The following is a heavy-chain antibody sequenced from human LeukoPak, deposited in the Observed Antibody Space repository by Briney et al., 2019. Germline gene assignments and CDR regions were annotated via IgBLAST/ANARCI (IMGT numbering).Heavy chain of an antibody. J-gene: IGHJ4*02. CDR3: ARVDLRAAYFDY. V-gene: IGHV4-4*07. CDR2: IYSSGST. Sequence: PSETLSLTCTVSGGSISSYYWSWIRQPAGKGLEWIGRIYSSGSTGYNPSLKSRVTMSVDTSKNQFSLKLSSVTAADTAVYYCARVDLRAAYFDYWGQGTLVTVSS. D-gene: IGHD2-15*01. CDR1: GGSISSYY.